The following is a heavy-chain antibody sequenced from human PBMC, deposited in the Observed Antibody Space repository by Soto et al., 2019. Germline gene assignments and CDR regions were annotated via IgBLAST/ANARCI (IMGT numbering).Heavy chain of an antibody. V-gene: IGHV3-30*18. D-gene: IGHD6-13*01. CDR3: AKHWKRQPRSIPRPFNY. J-gene: IGHJ4*02. Sequence: GGSLRLSCAASGFTFSSYGMHWVRQAPGKGLEWVAVISYDGSNKYYADSVKGRFTISRDNSKNTLYLQMNSLRAEDTAVYYCAKHWKRQPRSIPRPFNYWRQGTLVIFSS. CDR1: GFTFSSYG. CDR2: ISYDGSNK.